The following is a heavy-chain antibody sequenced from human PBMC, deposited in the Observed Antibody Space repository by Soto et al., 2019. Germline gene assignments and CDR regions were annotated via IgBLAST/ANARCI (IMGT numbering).Heavy chain of an antibody. CDR2: ISAYNGNT. CDR1: GYTFTSYV. Sequence: ASVKVSCKASGYTFTSYVISWVRQAPGQGLEWMGWISAYNGNTNYAQKLQGRVTMTTDTSTSTAYMELRSLRSDDTAVYYCARDLGAIYDILTGYGTDVWGQGTTVTVSS. D-gene: IGHD3-9*01. V-gene: IGHV1-18*01. J-gene: IGHJ6*02. CDR3: ARDLGAIYDILTGYGTDV.